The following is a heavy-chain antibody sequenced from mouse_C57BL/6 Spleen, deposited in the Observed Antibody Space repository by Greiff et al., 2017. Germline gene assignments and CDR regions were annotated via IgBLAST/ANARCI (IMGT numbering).Heavy chain of an antibody. CDR3: ARSGIYYGKVDY. CDR2: IYPGDGDT. V-gene: IGHV1-82*01. D-gene: IGHD2-1*01. J-gene: IGHJ4*01. CDR1: GYAFSSSW. Sequence: LVESGPELVKPGASVKISCKASGYAFSSSWMNWVKQRPGKGLEWIGRIYPGDGDTNYNGKFKGKATLTADKSSSTAYMQLSSLTSEDSAVYFCARSGIYYGKVDYWGQGTSVTVSS.